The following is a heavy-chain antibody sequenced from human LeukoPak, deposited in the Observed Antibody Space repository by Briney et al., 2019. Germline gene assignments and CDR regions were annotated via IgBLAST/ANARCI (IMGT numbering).Heavy chain of an antibody. CDR1: GFTFSSYS. CDR3: ARDYSSSLPTNWFDP. D-gene: IGHD6-13*01. Sequence: GGSLRLSCAASGFTFSSYSMNWVRQAPGKGLEWVSSISSSSSYIYYADSVKGRFTISRDNAKNSLYLQMNSLRAEDTAVYYCARDYSSSLPTNWFDPWGQGTLVTVSS. J-gene: IGHJ5*02. CDR2: ISSSSSYI. V-gene: IGHV3-21*01.